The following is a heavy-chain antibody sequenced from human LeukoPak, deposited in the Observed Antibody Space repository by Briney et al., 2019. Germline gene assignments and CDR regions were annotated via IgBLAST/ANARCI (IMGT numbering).Heavy chain of an antibody. V-gene: IGHV3-23*01. CDR3: AKDLEGFGGWFLD. CDR1: GFTFSSYA. Sequence: GGSLRLSCAASGFTFSSYAMTWVRQAPGKGLEWVSAISGSGDSTYYADSVKGRFTISRDNSKNTLYLQMDSLRAEDTAVYYCAKDLEGFGGWFLDWGQGTLVTVSS. CDR2: ISGSGDST. J-gene: IGHJ4*02. D-gene: IGHD6-19*01.